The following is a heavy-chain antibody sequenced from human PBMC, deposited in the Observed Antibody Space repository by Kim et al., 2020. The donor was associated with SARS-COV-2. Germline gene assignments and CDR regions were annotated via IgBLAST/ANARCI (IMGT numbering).Heavy chain of an antibody. V-gene: IGHV6-1*01. CDR1: GDSFSSNSTA. D-gene: IGHD2-8*01. CDR2: TYYRSKWNN. J-gene: IGHJ4*02. CDR3: ARDRCRGLCKWDFDA. Sequence: SETLSLTCGVSGDSFSSNSTAWNWIRQSPSRDLEWLGRTYYRSKWNNDYALYLRGRITINPDTSQNQFSLHLNSMTPEDMAVYYCARDRCRGLCKWDFDAWGKGTLVTVSS.